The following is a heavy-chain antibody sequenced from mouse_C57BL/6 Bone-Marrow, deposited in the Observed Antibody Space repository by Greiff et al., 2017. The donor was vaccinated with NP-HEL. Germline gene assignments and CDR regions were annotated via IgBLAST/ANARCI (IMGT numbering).Heavy chain of an antibody. V-gene: IGHV1-15*01. D-gene: IGHD1-1*01. CDR3: IYYYGSSSLYYAMDY. Sequence: QVQLKESGAELVRPGASVTLSCKASGYTFTDYEMHWVKQTPVHGLEWIGAIDPETGGTAYNQKFKGKAILTADKSSSTAYMELRSLTSEDSAVYYCIYYYGSSSLYYAMDYWGQGTSVTVSS. J-gene: IGHJ4*01. CDR1: GYTFTDYE. CDR2: IDPETGGT.